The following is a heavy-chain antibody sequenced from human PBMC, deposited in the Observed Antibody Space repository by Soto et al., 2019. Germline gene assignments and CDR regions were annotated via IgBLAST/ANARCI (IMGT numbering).Heavy chain of an antibody. Sequence: QVQLQQWGAGLLKPSETLSLTCAVYGGSFSGYYWSWIRQPPGKGLEWIGEFNHSGSTNSNPSLKSRVTISVDASKNHFSLKLSSVIAADTAVYYCARLRHPLGHGSGSYGYWGQGTLVTVSS. D-gene: IGHD3-10*01. J-gene: IGHJ4*02. CDR1: GGSFSGYY. CDR3: ARLRHPLGHGSGSYGY. CDR2: FNHSGST. V-gene: IGHV4-34*01.